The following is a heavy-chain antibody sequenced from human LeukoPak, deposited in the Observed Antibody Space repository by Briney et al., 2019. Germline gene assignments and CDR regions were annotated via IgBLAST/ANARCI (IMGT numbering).Heavy chain of an antibody. J-gene: IGHJ4*02. CDR3: ARGGYGFDY. Sequence: GGSLRLSCAASGCRFTGYWMTWVRPAPGKGLEWVARLHPDGSERNYVGSVEGRFTVSGDNAKRSLYLPMNSQRVDDTAVYYCARGGYGFDYLGQGTLVTVSS. D-gene: IGHD5-12*01. CDR1: GCRFTGYW. V-gene: IGHV3-7*01. CDR2: LHPDGSER.